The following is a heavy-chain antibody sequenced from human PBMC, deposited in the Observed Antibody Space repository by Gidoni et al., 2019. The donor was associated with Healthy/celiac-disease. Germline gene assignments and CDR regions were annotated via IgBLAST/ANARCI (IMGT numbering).Heavy chain of an antibody. CDR1: GYTFTSYG. Sequence: CKDSGYTFTSYGISWVRQAPGQGLEWMGWISAYNGNTNYAQKLQGRVTMTTATSTSTAYMELRSLRSDDTAVYYCARDLEAAAGRAFDDWGQGTLVTVSS. CDR2: ISAYNGNT. V-gene: IGHV1-18*01. J-gene: IGHJ4*02. D-gene: IGHD6-13*01. CDR3: ARDLEAAAGRAFDD.